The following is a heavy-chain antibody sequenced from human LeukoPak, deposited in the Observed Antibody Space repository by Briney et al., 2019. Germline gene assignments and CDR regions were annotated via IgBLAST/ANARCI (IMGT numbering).Heavy chain of an antibody. CDR1: GITFSNSA. V-gene: IGHV3-23*01. Sequence: GGSLRLSCVPSGITFSNSALSWVRQAPGKGLEWVSAISGSGGSTYYADSVKGRFTISRDNSKNTLYLQMNSLRAEDTAVYYCAKYYYDSSPLRAFDTWGQGTMVTVSS. CDR3: AKYYYDSSPLRAFDT. D-gene: IGHD3-22*01. CDR2: ISGSGGST. J-gene: IGHJ3*02.